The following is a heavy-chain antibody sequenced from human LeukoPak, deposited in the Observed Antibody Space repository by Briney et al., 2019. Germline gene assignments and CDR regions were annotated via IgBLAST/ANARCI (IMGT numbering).Heavy chain of an antibody. Sequence: GESLKISCKGSGYSFTSYWIGWVRQMPGKGLEWMGIIYPGDSDTRYSPSFQGQVTISADKSISTAYLQWSILKASDTAMYYCARPNYYDSSGVNAFDIWGQGTMVTVSS. D-gene: IGHD3-22*01. J-gene: IGHJ3*02. CDR2: IYPGDSDT. CDR1: GYSFTSYW. CDR3: ARPNYYDSSGVNAFDI. V-gene: IGHV5-51*01.